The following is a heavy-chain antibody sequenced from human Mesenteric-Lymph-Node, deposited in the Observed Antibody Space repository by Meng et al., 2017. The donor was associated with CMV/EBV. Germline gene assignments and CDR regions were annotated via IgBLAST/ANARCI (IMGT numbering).Heavy chain of an antibody. J-gene: IGHJ4*02. V-gene: IGHV1-3*01. CDR3: ARDLLKPHSFDY. CDR2: INAGNGNT. CDR1: GYTFTSYD. Sequence: CKAAGYTFTSYDMHWVRQAPGQRLEWMGWINAGNGNTKYSQKFQGRVTITRDTSASTAYMELSSLRSEDTAVYYCARDLLKPHSFDYWGQGTLVTVSS.